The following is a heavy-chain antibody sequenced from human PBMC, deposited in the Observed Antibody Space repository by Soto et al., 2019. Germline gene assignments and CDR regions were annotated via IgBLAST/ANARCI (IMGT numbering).Heavy chain of an antibody. CDR2: ISPDGRTT. CDR3: ADSWLPTSY. D-gene: IGHD3-10*01. CDR1: GFSFSHYW. Sequence: PGGTLRLSCAASGFSFSHYWMHWVRQAPGKGLVWVSRISPDGRTTTYADSVKGRFTISRDNAKSTLYLQMNTLTVEDGAVYYCADSWLPTSYWGPGTLVTVSS. J-gene: IGHJ4*02. V-gene: IGHV3-74*01.